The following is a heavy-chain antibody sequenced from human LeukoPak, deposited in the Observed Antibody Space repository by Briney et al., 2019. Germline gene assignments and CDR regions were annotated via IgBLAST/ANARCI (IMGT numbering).Heavy chain of an antibody. V-gene: IGHV3-23*01. CDR3: AKDLDVDTAMVFDY. J-gene: IGHJ4*02. D-gene: IGHD5-18*01. CDR1: GFTFSSFA. CDR2: ISGSGGST. Sequence: PGGSLRLSCAVSGFTFSSFAMSWVRQAPGKGLEWVSVISGSGGSTYYADSVKGRFTISRDNSKNTLYLQMNSLRAEDTAAYYCAKDLDVDTAMVFDYWGQGTLVTVSS.